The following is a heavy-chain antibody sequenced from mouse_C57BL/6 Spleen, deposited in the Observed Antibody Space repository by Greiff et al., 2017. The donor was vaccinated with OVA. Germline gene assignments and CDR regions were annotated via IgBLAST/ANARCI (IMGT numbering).Heavy chain of an antibody. CDR3: ARRSPFAY. V-gene: IGHV1-82*01. J-gene: IGHJ3*01. CDR1: GYAFSGSW. CDR2: FYPGDGDP. Sequence: VQLHQSGPGLVKPGASVKISCRASGYAFSGSWMNWVKQRPGRGLEGIGRFYPGDGDPNYTGKFRGKATLTADKSSSTAYMQLSSLTSEDSAVYFCARRSPFAYWGQGTLVTVSA.